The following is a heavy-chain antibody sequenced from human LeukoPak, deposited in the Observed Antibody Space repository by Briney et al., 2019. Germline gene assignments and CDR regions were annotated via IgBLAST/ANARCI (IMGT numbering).Heavy chain of an antibody. Sequence: VASVKVSCKASGYTFTGYYMHWVRQAPGQGLEWMGWINPNSGGTNYAQKFQGRVTMTRDTSISTAYMELSRLRSDDTAVYYCARCSLVRGVRPWKYWFDPWGQGTLVTVSS. D-gene: IGHD3-10*01. CDR2: INPNSGGT. CDR3: ARCSLVRGVRPWKYWFDP. CDR1: GYTFTGYY. J-gene: IGHJ5*02. V-gene: IGHV1-2*02.